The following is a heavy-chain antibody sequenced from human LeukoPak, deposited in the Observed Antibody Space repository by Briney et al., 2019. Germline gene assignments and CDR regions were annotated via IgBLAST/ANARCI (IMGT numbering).Heavy chain of an antibody. CDR3: ARDLRYYDSSGYYTPSFFDY. V-gene: IGHV4-38-2*02. CDR2: IYHSGST. J-gene: IGHJ4*02. CDR1: GYSISSGYY. Sequence: SETLFLTCTVSGYSISSGYYWGWIRQPPGKGPEWIGSIYHSGSTYYNPSLKSRVTISVDTSKNQFSLKLSSVTAADTAVYYCARDLRYYDSSGYYTPSFFDYWGQGTLVTVSS. D-gene: IGHD3-22*01.